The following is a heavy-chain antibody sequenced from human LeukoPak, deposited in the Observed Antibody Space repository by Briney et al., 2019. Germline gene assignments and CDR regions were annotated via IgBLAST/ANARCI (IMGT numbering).Heavy chain of an antibody. CDR2: ISGRSSTI. D-gene: IGHD1-26*01. V-gene: IGHV3-48*01. CDR3: ARDRLTSGSYFFDY. CDR1: AFTFSDYS. J-gene: IGHJ4*02. Sequence: GGSLRLSCAASAFTFSDYSMSWVRQAPGKGLEWISYISGRSSTIYYADSVRGRFTISRDNAKNSMYLQMNSLRAEDTAVYYCARDRLTSGSYFFDYWGQGTLVTVSS.